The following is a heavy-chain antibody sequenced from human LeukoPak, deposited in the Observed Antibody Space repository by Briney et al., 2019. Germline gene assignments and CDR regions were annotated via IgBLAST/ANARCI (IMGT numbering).Heavy chain of an antibody. CDR3: AKDISGWYGSFAFDI. CDR1: GFTFSSYA. CDR2: ISGSGGST. V-gene: IGHV3-23*01. D-gene: IGHD6-19*01. Sequence: GGSLRLSCAASGFTFSSYAMSWVRQAPGKGLEWVSAISGSGGSTYYADSVKGRFTISRDNSKNKLYLQMNSLRAEDTAVYYCAKDISGWYGSFAFDIWGQGTMVTVSS. J-gene: IGHJ3*02.